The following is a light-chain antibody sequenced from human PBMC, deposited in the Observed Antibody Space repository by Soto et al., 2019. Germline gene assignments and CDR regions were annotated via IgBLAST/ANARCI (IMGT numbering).Light chain of an antibody. J-gene: IGLJ3*02. CDR1: SSNIGAGYD. V-gene: IGLV1-40*01. Sequence: QSVLTQPPSVSGAPGQRVTISCTGSSSNIGAGYDVHWYQQLPGTAPKLLIYGNSNRPSGVPDRFSGSKSGTLASLAITGLQAEDEADYYCQSYDSSLSGWVFGGGTKLTVL. CDR3: QSYDSSLSGWV. CDR2: GNS.